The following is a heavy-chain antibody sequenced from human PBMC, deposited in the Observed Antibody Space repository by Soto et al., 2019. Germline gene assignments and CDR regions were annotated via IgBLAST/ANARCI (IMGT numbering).Heavy chain of an antibody. CDR2: IDNSGST. CDR1: GGSISSGGYY. J-gene: IGHJ4*02. CDR3: ARVFHDSTGYSVDY. D-gene: IGHD3-22*01. Sequence: SETLSLTCTVSGGSISSGGYYWSWIRQNPGKGLEWIGYIDNSGSTWYNPSLKSRVTISVETSKNQFSVKASSVTAADTAVYFCARVFHDSTGYSVDYWGQGILVTVSS. V-gene: IGHV4-31*03.